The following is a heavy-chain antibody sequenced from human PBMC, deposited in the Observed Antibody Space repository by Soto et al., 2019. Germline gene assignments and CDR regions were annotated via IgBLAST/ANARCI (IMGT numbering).Heavy chain of an antibody. Sequence: SQTLSLTCVISGDSVPSNSTAWNWIRQSPSRGLEWLGRTYYRSKWYNDYAVSVKSRITINPDTSKNQFSLQLNSGTPEDTAVYYCARAPGGIDAFDIWGQGTMVTVSS. D-gene: IGHD3-16*01. J-gene: IGHJ3*02. CDR1: GDSVPSNSTA. V-gene: IGHV6-1*01. CDR2: TYYRSKWYN. CDR3: ARAPGGIDAFDI.